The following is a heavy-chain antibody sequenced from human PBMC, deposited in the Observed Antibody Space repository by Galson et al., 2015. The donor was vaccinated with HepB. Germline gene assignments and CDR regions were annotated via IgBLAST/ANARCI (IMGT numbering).Heavy chain of an antibody. Sequence: SVKVSCKASGYIFTDYYMHWVRQAPGQGLEWMGWINPDSGGANYAQKFQGRVTMTRDTSISTAYMELRSLRSDDTAVYYCAVDFGDYVSLNYWGQGTLVTVSS. CDR2: INPDSGGA. J-gene: IGHJ4*02. CDR3: AVDFGDYVSLNY. D-gene: IGHD4-17*01. V-gene: IGHV1-2*02. CDR1: GYIFTDYY.